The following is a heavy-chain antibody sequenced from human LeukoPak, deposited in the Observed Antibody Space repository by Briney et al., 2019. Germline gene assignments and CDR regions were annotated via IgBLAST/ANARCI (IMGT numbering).Heavy chain of an antibody. V-gene: IGHV4-61*02. CDR3: ARSCRILDIVATIRARLGGNGFDI. CDR1: GNSISSGDNY. J-gene: IGHJ3*02. D-gene: IGHD5-12*01. CDR2: IYTSGST. Sequence: PSQTLSLTCTVSGNSISSGDNYWSWIRQPAGKGLEWIGRIYTSGSTNYNPSLKSRVTISGDTSKNQFSLRLSSVTAADTAVYYCARSCRILDIVATIRARLGGNGFDIWGQGTMVTVSS.